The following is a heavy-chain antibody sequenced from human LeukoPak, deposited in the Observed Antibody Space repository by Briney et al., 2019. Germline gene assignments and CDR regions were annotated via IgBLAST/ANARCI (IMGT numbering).Heavy chain of an antibody. Sequence: SETLSLTCAVYGGSFSSYYWSWIRQPPGKGLEWIGEINHSGSTNYNPSLKSRVTISVDTSKNQFSLKLSSVTAADTAVYYCARAIVVVPAAMSRGKKFDYWGQGTLVTVSS. CDR2: INHSGST. V-gene: IGHV4-34*01. CDR3: ARAIVVVPAAMSRGKKFDY. J-gene: IGHJ4*02. CDR1: GGSFSSYY. D-gene: IGHD2-2*01.